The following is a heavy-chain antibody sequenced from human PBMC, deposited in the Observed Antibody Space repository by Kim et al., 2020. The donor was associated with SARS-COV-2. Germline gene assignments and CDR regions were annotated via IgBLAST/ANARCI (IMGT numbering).Heavy chain of an antibody. CDR1: GFTFSSYG. V-gene: IGHV3-30*18. CDR3: AKGGWFGELRGYFDY. Sequence: GGSLRLSCAASGFTFSSYGMHWVRQAPGKGLEWVAVISYDGSNKYYADSVKGRFTISRDNSKNTLYLQMNSLRAEDTAVYYCAKGGWFGELRGYFDYWG. CDR2: ISYDGSNK. J-gene: IGHJ4*01. D-gene: IGHD3-10*01.